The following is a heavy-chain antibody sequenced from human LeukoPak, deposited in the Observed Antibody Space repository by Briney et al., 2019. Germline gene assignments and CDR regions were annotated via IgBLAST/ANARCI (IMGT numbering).Heavy chain of an antibody. Sequence: PSETLSLTCTVSGGSISSSSYYWGWIRQPPGKGLEWIGSIYYSGSTYYNPSLKSRVTISVDTSKNQFSLKLSSVTAADTAVYYCVGRCIAAAGTGIDYWGQGTLVTVSS. CDR1: GGSISSSSYY. CDR3: VGRCIAAAGTGIDY. D-gene: IGHD6-13*01. J-gene: IGHJ4*02. V-gene: IGHV4-39*01. CDR2: IYYSGST.